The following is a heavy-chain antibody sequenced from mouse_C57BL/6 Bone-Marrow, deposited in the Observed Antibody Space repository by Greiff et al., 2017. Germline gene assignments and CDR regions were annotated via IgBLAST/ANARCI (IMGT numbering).Heavy chain of an antibody. D-gene: IGHD2-1*01. CDR2: INPGSGGT. V-gene: IGHV1-54*01. CDR1: GYAFTNYL. CDR3: ARRGEVGNHEAMDY. J-gene: IGHJ4*01. Sequence: LQESGAELVRPGTSVKVSCKASGYAFTNYLIEWVKQRPGQGLEWIGEINPGSGGTNYNEKFKGQATLTADKSSSTAYMQLSSLTSEDSAVDFDARRGEVGNHEAMDYWGQGTSVTVSS.